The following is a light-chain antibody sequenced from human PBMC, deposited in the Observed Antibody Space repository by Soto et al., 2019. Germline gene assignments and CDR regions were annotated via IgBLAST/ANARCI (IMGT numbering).Light chain of an antibody. V-gene: IGKV1-5*03. Sequence: DIQMTQSPSTLSASVGDRVTITCRADESISGWLAWYQQKPGKAPKLLIYKASSLESGVPPSLSGSGSGADSTLTISSLLPDDFATHVCLQYLSYPWTFGQGTKVEI. CDR3: LQYLSYPWT. CDR1: ESISGW. J-gene: IGKJ1*01. CDR2: KAS.